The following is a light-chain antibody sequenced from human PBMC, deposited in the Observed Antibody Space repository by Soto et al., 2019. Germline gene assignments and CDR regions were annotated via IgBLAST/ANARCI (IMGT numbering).Light chain of an antibody. CDR1: LPISNY. J-gene: IGKJ5*01. CDR2: VAS. Sequence: DIQMTQSPSSLSASVGDRVTITCRASLPISNYLAWYQQKPGKAPNLLVYVASSLQSEVPSRFSGSGSGTDFTLTITSLQPEDFATYYCQQSYGTPITFGQGTRLEN. V-gene: IGKV1-39*01. CDR3: QQSYGTPIT.